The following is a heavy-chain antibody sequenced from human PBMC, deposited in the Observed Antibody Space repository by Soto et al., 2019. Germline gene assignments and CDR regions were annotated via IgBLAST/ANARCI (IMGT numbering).Heavy chain of an antibody. D-gene: IGHD3-16*01. V-gene: IGHV3-23*01. CDR2: IGATGAGT. CDR1: GFYFKSYA. Sequence: EVQILESGGGLVQPGGSLTLSCAASGFYFKSYAMSWVRQPPGKGLEWVSYIGATGAGTYYAESVKGRFTISRDNSNNTLYLQMRGLRVEDTAIYYCTGGTNSDYWGQGALVTVSS. J-gene: IGHJ4*02. CDR3: TGGTNSDY.